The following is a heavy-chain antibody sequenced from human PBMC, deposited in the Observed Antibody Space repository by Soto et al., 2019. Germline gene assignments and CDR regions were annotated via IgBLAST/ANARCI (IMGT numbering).Heavy chain of an antibody. D-gene: IGHD2-2*01. Sequence: GASVKVSCKASGGTFSSYAISWVRQAPGQGLEWMGGIIPIFGTANYAQKFQGRVTITADESTSTAYMELSSLRSEDTAVYYCARGRIVVVPGIPPSPGDYYYYGMDVWGQGTTVTVSS. J-gene: IGHJ6*02. CDR1: GGTFSSYA. CDR2: IIPIFGTA. CDR3: ARGRIVVVPGIPPSPGDYYYYGMDV. V-gene: IGHV1-69*13.